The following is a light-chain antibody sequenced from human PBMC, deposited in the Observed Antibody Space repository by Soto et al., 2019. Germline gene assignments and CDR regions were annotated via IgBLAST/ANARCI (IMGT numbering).Light chain of an antibody. CDR3: SSYSSSSTLAV. J-gene: IGLJ1*01. CDR2: DVS. V-gene: IGLV2-14*01. Sequence: QSALTQPASVSGSPVQSITISCTGTNSDVGGYNYVSWYQQHPGKAPKLMIYDVSNRPSGVSNRFSGSKSGNTASLTISGLQAEDEADYYCSSYSSSSTLAVFGTGTKVTVL. CDR1: NSDVGGYNY.